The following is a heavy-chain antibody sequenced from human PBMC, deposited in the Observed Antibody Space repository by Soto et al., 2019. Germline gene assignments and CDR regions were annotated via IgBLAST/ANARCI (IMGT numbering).Heavy chain of an antibody. J-gene: IGHJ3*02. Sequence: SETLSLTCTVSGGSISSYYWSWIRQPPGKGLEWIGYIYYSGSTNYNPSLKSRVTISLDTSKNQFSLKLSSVTAADTAVYYCARASDSLEQLPAVAFDIWGQGTIVTVSS. V-gene: IGHV4-59*01. CDR1: GGSISSYY. CDR3: ARASDSLEQLPAVAFDI. CDR2: IYYSGST. D-gene: IGHD1-1*01.